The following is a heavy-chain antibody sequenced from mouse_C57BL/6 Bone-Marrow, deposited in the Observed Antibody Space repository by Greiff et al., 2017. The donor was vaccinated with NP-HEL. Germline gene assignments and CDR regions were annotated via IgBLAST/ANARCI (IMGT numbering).Heavy chain of an antibody. Sequence: EVKVVESGGGLVQPGGSLKLSCAASGFTFSDYYMYWVRQTPEKRLEWVADISNGGGSTYYPDTVKGRFTISRDNAKNTLYLQMSRLKSEDTAMYYCARHYDGYLAYWGQGTLVTVSA. J-gene: IGHJ3*01. CDR2: ISNGGGST. V-gene: IGHV5-12*01. D-gene: IGHD2-3*01. CDR3: ARHYDGYLAY. CDR1: GFTFSDYY.